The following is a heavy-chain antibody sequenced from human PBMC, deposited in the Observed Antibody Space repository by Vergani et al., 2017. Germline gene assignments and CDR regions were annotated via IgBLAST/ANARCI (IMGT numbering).Heavy chain of an antibody. CDR2: ISYDGTQK. CDR3: ATKSCSTPGCQIGYFRE. D-gene: IGHD2-2*01. Sequence: QVHLVESGGGVVQPGRSLRLSCVVSGFTSSYYGTHWVRQAPGQGLEWVAVISYDGTQKYYADSVKGRFTISRDNSKSTLYLQMNSLRTEDTAVYYCATKSCSTPGCQIGYFREWGQGTLVTVSS. V-gene: IGHV3-30*03. J-gene: IGHJ1*01. CDR1: GFTSSYYG.